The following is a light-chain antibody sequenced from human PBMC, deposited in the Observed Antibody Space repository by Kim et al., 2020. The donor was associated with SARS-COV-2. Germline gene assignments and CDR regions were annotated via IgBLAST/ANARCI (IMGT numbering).Light chain of an antibody. J-gene: IGLJ3*02. Sequence: QAVVTQEPSLTVSPGGTVTLTCASSTGAVTSGSFPNWLQQKPGQSPRALIYNTNNKRPWTPARFSGSLLGGKAALTLSGVQPEDEADYYCLLYSGGGWVFGGGTKLTVL. V-gene: IGLV7-43*01. CDR2: NTN. CDR3: LLYSGGGWV. CDR1: TGAVTSGSF.